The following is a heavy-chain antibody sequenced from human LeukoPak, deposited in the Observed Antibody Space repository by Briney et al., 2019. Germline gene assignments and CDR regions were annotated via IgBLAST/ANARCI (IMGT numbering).Heavy chain of an antibody. CDR2: INHSGST. Sequence: SETLSLTCAVYGGSFSGYYWSWIRQPPGKGLEWIGEINHSGSTNYNPSLKSRVTILVDTSKNQFSLKLSSVTAADRAVYYCARGSIVGAYFEFWGQGTLVTVSS. D-gene: IGHD1-26*01. CDR3: ARGSIVGAYFEF. CDR1: GGSFSGYY. J-gene: IGHJ4*02. V-gene: IGHV4-34*01.